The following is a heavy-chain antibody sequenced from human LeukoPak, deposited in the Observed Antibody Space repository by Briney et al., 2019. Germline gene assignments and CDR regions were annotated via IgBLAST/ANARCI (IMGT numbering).Heavy chain of an antibody. CDR2: ISYDGSNK. CDR1: GFTFSSYG. V-gene: IGHV3-30*18. D-gene: IGHD3-10*01. J-gene: IGHJ6*03. Sequence: GGSLRLSCAASGFTFSSYGMHWVRQAPGKGLEWVAVISYDGSNKYYADSVKGRFTISRDNSKNTLYLQMNSLRAEDTAVYYCAKDSIITMVRGETRYYYYYYMDVWGKGTTVTVSS. CDR3: AKDSIITMVRGETRYYYYYYMDV.